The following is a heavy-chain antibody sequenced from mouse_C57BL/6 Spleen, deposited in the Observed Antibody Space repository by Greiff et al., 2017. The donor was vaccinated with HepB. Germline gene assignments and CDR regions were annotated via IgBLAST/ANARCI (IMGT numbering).Heavy chain of an antibody. CDR2: SSSGSSTI. V-gene: IGHV5-17*01. J-gene: IGHJ2*01. Sequence: EVKLVESGGGLVKPGGSLKLSCAASGFTFSDYGMHWVRQAPEKGLEWVAYSSSGSSTIYYADTVKGRFTISRDNAKTTLFLQMTSLRSEDTAMYYCARRYDEGYYFDYWGQGTTLTVSS. D-gene: IGHD2-12*01. CDR3: ARRYDEGYYFDY. CDR1: GFTFSDYG.